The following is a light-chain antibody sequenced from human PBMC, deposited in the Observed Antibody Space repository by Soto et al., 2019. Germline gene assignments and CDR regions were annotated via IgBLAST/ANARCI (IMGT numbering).Light chain of an antibody. CDR3: KEYENISGT. Sequence: DIQMTQSPCTLSASVVDTVTGACRASRSVSGWLAWYQQKPWVDPKLLIYDASALHRGVPTRISVSGSGTKFTLTIASRQPDDVATYCCKEYENISGTVGTGTKVDIK. V-gene: IGKV1-5*01. CDR2: DAS. CDR1: RSVSGW. J-gene: IGKJ1*01.